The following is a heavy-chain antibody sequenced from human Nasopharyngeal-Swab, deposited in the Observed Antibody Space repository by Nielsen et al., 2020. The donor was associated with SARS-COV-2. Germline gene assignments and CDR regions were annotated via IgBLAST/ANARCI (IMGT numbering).Heavy chain of an antibody. D-gene: IGHD5-18*01. Sequence: GESLKISCTASGFTFVDYAMSWFRQAPGKGLEWVGFIRSKAYGGTTEYAASVKGRFTISRDDSKSIAYLQMNSLKTEDTAVYYCTRDQSSYGPNYYYYYGMDVWGQGTTVTVSS. CDR1: GFTFVDYA. J-gene: IGHJ6*02. V-gene: IGHV3-49*03. CDR3: TRDQSSYGPNYYYYYGMDV. CDR2: IRSKAYGGTT.